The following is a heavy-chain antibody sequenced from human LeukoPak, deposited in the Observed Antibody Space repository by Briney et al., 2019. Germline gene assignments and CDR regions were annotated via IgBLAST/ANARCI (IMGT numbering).Heavy chain of an antibody. CDR1: GFTFSSYS. Sequence: GGSLRLSCAASGFTFSSYSMNWVRQAPGKGLEWVSSISSSSYIYYADSVKGRFTISRDNAKNSLYLQMNSLRAEDTAVYYCARAGGMDYFDYWGQGTLVTVSS. V-gene: IGHV3-21*01. CDR3: ARAGGMDYFDY. J-gene: IGHJ4*02. CDR2: ISSSSYI. D-gene: IGHD3-16*01.